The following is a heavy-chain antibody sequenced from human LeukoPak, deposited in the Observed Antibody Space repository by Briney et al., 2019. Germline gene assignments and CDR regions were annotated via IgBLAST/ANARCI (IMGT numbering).Heavy chain of an antibody. CDR3: ARDPHLQYGYYYYYGMDV. D-gene: IGHD5-24*01. Sequence: SETLSLTCTVSGGSISSYYWSWIRQPPGKGLEWIGYIYYSGSTYYNPSLKSRVTISVDTSKNQFSLKLSSVTAADTAVYYCARDPHLQYGYYYYYGMDVWGQGTTVTVSS. J-gene: IGHJ6*02. CDR2: IYYSGST. V-gene: IGHV4-59*12. CDR1: GGSISSYY.